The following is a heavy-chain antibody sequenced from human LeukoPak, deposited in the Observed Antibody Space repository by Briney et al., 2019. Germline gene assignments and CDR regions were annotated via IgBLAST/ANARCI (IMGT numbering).Heavy chain of an antibody. Sequence: SETLSLTCTVSGGSISSSGYYWGWIRQPPGKGLEWIESMYYSGSTYYNPSLKSRVTISVDTSKNHFSLKLSSVTAADTAVYYCARDFRGGYDFWSGYYTPYYFDYWGQGALVTVSP. J-gene: IGHJ4*02. CDR2: MYYSGST. D-gene: IGHD3-3*01. V-gene: IGHV4-39*07. CDR3: ARDFRGGYDFWSGYYTPYYFDY. CDR1: GGSISSSGYY.